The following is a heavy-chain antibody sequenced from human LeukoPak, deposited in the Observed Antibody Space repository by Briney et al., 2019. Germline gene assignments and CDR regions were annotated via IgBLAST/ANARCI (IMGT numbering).Heavy chain of an antibody. Sequence: GGSLRLSCIATGFTFSNYWMSWVRQAPGKGLEWVANINPDGSVKLYVDSVKGRFIISRDNAENSLYLQMNSLRADDTAVYYCASGHFDRVLGGQGTLVTVSS. V-gene: IGHV3-7*01. D-gene: IGHD3-9*01. CDR2: INPDGSVK. J-gene: IGHJ4*02. CDR1: GFTFSNYW. CDR3: ASGHFDRVL.